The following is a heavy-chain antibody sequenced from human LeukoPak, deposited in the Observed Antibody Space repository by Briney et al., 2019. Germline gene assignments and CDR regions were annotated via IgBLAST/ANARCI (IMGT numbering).Heavy chain of an antibody. CDR2: ISSSSSYI. CDR3: ARGRYTVTTLIDY. J-gene: IGHJ4*02. CDR1: GFTFSSYW. V-gene: IGHV3-21*01. Sequence: GGSLRLSCAASGFTFSSYWMHWVRQAPGKGLVWVSSISSSSSYIYYADSVKGRFTISRDNAKNSLYLQMNSLRAEDTAVYYCARGRYTVTTLIDYWGQGTLVTVSS. D-gene: IGHD4-17*01.